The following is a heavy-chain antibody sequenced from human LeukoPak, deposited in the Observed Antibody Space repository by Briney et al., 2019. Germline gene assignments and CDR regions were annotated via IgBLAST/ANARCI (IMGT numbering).Heavy chain of an antibody. CDR1: GFTFSDDY. CDR3: ARSCMDSVTPLRYYGMDV. CDR2: ISISGSTI. D-gene: IGHD2-2*03. Sequence: GGSLRLSCAASGFTFSDDYMSWVRQAPGKGVDWVSYISISGSTIYYADSVKGRFTISRDNATNSLYLQMNTLRAEDTAVYYWARSCMDSVTPLRYYGMDVWGQGTTVTVSS. V-gene: IGHV3-11*01. J-gene: IGHJ6*02.